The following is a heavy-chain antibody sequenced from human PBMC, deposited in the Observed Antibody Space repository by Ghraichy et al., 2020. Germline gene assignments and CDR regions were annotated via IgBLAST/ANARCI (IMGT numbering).Heavy chain of an antibody. CDR2: ISAYNGNT. CDR3: ARVSRSGGWWSVRPYYFDY. D-gene: IGHD2-15*01. V-gene: IGHV1-18*04. Sequence: ASVKVSCKASGYTFTSYGISWVRQAPGQGLEWMGWISAYNGNTNYAQKLQGRVTMTTDTSTSTAYMELRSLRSDDTAVYYCARVSRSGGWWSVRPYYFDYWGQGTLVTVSS. J-gene: IGHJ4*02. CDR1: GYTFTSYG.